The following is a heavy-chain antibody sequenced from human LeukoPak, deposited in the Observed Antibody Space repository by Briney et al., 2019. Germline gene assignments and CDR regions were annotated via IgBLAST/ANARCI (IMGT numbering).Heavy chain of an antibody. V-gene: IGHV3-7*01. CDR3: ARDVSYTAYHYYGMDV. CDR2: IKHDGSEK. D-gene: IGHD1-26*01. CDR1: GFTFSDYY. J-gene: IGHJ6*02. Sequence: GGSLRLSCAASGFTFSDYYMSWIRQAPGKGLEWVANIKHDGSEKDYVDSVKGRFTISRDNAKNALFLQMNSLRAEDTAVYYCARDVSYTAYHYYGMDVWGQGTTVTVSS.